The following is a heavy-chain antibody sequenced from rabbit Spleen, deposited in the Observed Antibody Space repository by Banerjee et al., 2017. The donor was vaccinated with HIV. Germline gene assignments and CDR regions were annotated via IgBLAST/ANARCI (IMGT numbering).Heavy chain of an antibody. CDR2: INAVTGKA. D-gene: IGHD4-1*01. J-gene: IGHJ4*01. V-gene: IGHV1S47*01. CDR1: GFSFSNKA. Sequence: QEQLVESGGGLVKPEGSLKLSCTASGFSFSNKAVMCWVRQAPGKGLEWIACINAVTGKAVYASWAKGRFTITRTTSLNTVTLQLNSLTAADTATYFCVRDLAGAIGWNFNLWGPGTLVTVS. CDR3: VRDLAGAIGWNFNL.